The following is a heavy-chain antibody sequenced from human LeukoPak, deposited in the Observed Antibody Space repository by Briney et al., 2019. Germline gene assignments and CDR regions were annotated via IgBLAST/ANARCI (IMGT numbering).Heavy chain of an antibody. CDR2: IWYDGSNK. Sequence: GRSLRLSCAASGFTFSSYGMHWVRQAPGKGLEWVAVIWYDGSNKYYTDSVKGRFTISRDNSKNTLYLQMNSLRAEDMAVYYCARGRSEWELLSGYGMDVWGQGTTVTVSS. CDR3: ARGRSEWELLSGYGMDV. D-gene: IGHD1-26*01. J-gene: IGHJ6*02. V-gene: IGHV3-33*01. CDR1: GFTFSSYG.